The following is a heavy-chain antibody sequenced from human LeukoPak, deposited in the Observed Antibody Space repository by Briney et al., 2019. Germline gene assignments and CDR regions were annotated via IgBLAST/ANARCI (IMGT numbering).Heavy chain of an antibody. D-gene: IGHD1-1*01. CDR3: ARRDTNDYYFAY. J-gene: IGHJ4*02. V-gene: IGHV4-34*01. Sequence: SETLSLTCAVYGGSFSGYYWSWIRLPPGKGLEWIGEINHSGSTNYNPSLKSRVTISVDTSKSQFSLKLSSVTAADTAVYYCARRDTNDYYFAYWGQGTLVTVSS. CDR2: INHSGST. CDR1: GGSFSGYY.